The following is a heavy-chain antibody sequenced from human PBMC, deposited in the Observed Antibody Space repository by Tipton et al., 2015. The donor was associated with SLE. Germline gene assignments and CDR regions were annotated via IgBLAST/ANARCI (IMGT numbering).Heavy chain of an antibody. V-gene: IGHV1-46*01. CDR3: ARGAIFGVVNTEYFQN. CDR1: RYTFTSYY. CDR2: INPSGGST. Sequence: QLVQSGAEVKKPGASVKVSCKASRYTFTSYYMHWVRQAPGQGLEWMGIINPSGGSTSYAQKFQGRVTITADDSTSTAYMDLSSLRSEDTAVYYCARGAIFGVVNTEYFQNWGQGTLVTVSS. J-gene: IGHJ1*01. D-gene: IGHD3-3*01.